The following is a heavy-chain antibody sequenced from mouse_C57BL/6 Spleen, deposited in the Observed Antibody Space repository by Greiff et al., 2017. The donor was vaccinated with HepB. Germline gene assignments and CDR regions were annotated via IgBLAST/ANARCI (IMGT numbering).Heavy chain of an antibody. J-gene: IGHJ3*01. D-gene: IGHD2-10*02. CDR1: GFTFSSYG. Sequence: EVKLMESGGDLVKPGGSLKLSCAASGFTFSSYGMSWVRQTPDKRLEWVATISSGGSYTYYPDSVKGRFTISRDNAKNTLYLQMSSLKSEDTAIYYCARGYGWGFTYWGQGTLVTVSA. CDR3: ARGYGWGFTY. V-gene: IGHV5-6*01. CDR2: ISSGGSYT.